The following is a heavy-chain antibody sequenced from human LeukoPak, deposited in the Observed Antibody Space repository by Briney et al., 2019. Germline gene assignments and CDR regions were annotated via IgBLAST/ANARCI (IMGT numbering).Heavy chain of an antibody. V-gene: IGHV5-51*01. CDR2: IYPGDSDT. CDR3: ARNSNVRGLIAVYGMDV. CDR1: GYSFTSYW. J-gene: IGHJ6*02. D-gene: IGHD3-10*02. Sequence: GESLKISCKGSGYSFTSYWIGWVRQMPGKGLEWMGSIYPGDSDTRYSPSFQGQVTISADKSISTAYLQWSSLKASDTAMYYCARNSNVRGLIAVYGMDVWGQGTTVTVSS.